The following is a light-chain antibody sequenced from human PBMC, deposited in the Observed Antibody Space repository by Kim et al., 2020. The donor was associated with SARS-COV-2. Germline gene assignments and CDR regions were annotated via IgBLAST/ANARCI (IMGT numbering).Light chain of an antibody. CDR1: QSVSSSY. Sequence: SPGEAAPLSCRASQSVSSSYLAWYQQKPGQAPRLLIYGVSSRATGIPDRFSGSGSGTDFTLTISRLEPEDYAVYYCQHYGSSLFTFGPGTKVDIK. CDR2: GVS. CDR3: QHYGSSLFT. J-gene: IGKJ3*01. V-gene: IGKV3-20*01.